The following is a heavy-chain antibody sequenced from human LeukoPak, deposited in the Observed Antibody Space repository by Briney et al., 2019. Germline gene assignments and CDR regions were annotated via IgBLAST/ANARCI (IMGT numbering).Heavy chain of an antibody. CDR1: GFTFSSYW. D-gene: IGHD1-26*01. CDR2: ISSEGSSI. CDR3: AKNNWSWGATSTLPQTDY. V-gene: IGHV3-74*01. J-gene: IGHJ4*02. Sequence: PGGSLRLSCAASGFTFSSYWMHWVRQAPGKGLVWVSRISSEGSSISYADSVKGRFTISRDNAKNTLYLQMNSLRAEDTAVYYCAKNNWSWGATSTLPQTDYWGQGTLVTVSS.